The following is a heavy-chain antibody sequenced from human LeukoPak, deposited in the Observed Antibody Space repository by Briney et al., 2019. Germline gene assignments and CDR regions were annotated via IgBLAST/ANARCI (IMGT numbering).Heavy chain of an antibody. Sequence: ASVKVSCKASGDTFTSYAMNWVRQAPGQGLEWMGWMNPNSGNTGYAQKFQGRVTMTRNTSISTAYMELSSLRSEDTAVYYCARLSGSSGWYHWFDPWGQGTLVTVSS. V-gene: IGHV1-8*02. CDR3: ARLSGSSGWYHWFDP. J-gene: IGHJ5*02. CDR1: GDTFTSYA. D-gene: IGHD6-19*01. CDR2: MNPNSGNT.